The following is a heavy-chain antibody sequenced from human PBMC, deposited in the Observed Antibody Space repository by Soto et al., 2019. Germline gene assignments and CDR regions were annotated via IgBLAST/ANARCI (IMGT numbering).Heavy chain of an antibody. CDR1: GGTFSSYA. J-gene: IGHJ6*02. Sequence: SVKVSCKASGGTFSSYAISWVRQAPGQGLEWMGGIIPIFGTANYAQKVQGRVTITADESTSTAYMELSSLRSEDTAVYYCARPLRGYCSSTSCAKDRNYYYGMDDGGQGTTVTVSS. CDR3: ARPLRGYCSSTSCAKDRNYYYGMDD. CDR2: IIPIFGTA. V-gene: IGHV1-69*13. D-gene: IGHD2-2*01.